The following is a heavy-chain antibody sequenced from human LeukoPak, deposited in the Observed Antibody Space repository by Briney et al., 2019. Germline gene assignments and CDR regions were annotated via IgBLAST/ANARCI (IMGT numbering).Heavy chain of an antibody. D-gene: IGHD6-13*01. V-gene: IGHV4-34*01. CDR2: INHSGST. Sequence: PSETLSLTCAVYGGSFSGYYWSWIRQPPGKGLEWIGEINHSGSTNYNPSLKSRVTISVDTSKNQFSLKLSSVTAADTAVYYCAIREGSSLDRAEYFQHWGQGTLVTVSS. CDR3: AIREGSSLDRAEYFQH. J-gene: IGHJ1*01. CDR1: GGSFSGYY.